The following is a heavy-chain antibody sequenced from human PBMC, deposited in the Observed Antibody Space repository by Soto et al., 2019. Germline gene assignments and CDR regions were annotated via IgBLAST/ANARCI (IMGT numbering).Heavy chain of an antibody. D-gene: IGHD2-21*01. Sequence: GASVKVSCKASGYTFTSYYMHWVRQAPGQGLEWMGIINPSGGSTSYAQKFQGRVTMTRDTSTSTVYMELSSLRSEDTAVYYCARDKEYCGGDCYSRSYYYYMDVWGKGTTVTVSS. CDR2: INPSGGST. CDR3: ARDKEYCGGDCYSRSYYYYMDV. V-gene: IGHV1-46*03. CDR1: GYTFTSYY. J-gene: IGHJ6*03.